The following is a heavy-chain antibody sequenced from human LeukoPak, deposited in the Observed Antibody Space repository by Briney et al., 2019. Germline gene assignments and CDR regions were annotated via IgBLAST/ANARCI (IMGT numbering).Heavy chain of an antibody. Sequence: ASVKVSCKASGYTFTSYYMHWVRQAPGQGLEWMGIINPSGGSTSYAQKFQGRATMTRDTSTSTVYMELSSLRSEDTAVYYCARVPRSITMIVVALPDYWGQGTLVTVSS. J-gene: IGHJ4*02. CDR3: ARVPRSITMIVVALPDY. CDR2: INPSGGST. V-gene: IGHV1-46*01. CDR1: GYTFTSYY. D-gene: IGHD3-22*01.